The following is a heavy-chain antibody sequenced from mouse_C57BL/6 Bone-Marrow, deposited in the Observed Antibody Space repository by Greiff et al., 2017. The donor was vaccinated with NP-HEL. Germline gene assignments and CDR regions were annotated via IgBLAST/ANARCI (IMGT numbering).Heavy chain of an antibody. CDR2: IWRGGST. J-gene: IGHJ3*01. V-gene: IGHV2-5*01. D-gene: IGHD1-1*01. CDR3: AKNYYGSSAWFAY. CDR1: GFSFTSYG. Sequence: QVQLQQSGPGLVQPSQSLSITCTVSGFSFTSYGVHWVRQSPGKGLEWLGVIWRGGSTDYNAAFMSRLSITKDNSKSQVFFKMNSLQADDTAIYYCAKNYYGSSAWFAYWGQGTLVTVSA.